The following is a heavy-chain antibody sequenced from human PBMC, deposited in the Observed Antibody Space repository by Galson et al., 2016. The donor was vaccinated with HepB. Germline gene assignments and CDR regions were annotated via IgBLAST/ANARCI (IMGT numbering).Heavy chain of an antibody. V-gene: IGHV3-7*01. D-gene: IGHD3-10*01. CDR1: GFTFSDSW. CDR2: IKHDGSET. J-gene: IGHJ4*02. Sequence: SLRLSCAASGFTFSDSWMSWVRQAPGKGLEWVANIKHDGSETYYGDSVRGRFTISRDSAKNSLYLQMSGLRVEETAVYYCARESTGSYFDWGQGTLVTVSS. CDR3: ARESTGSYFD.